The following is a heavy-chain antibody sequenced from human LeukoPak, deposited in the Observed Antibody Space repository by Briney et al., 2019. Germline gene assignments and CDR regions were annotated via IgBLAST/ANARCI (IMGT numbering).Heavy chain of an antibody. D-gene: IGHD3-10*01. CDR1: GGSISSSSYY. CDR2: IYYSGST. Sequence: SETLSLTCTVSGGSISSSSYYWGWIRQPPGKGLEWIGSIYYSGSTYHNPSLKSRVTISVDTSKNQFSLKLSSVTAADTAVYYCARLYSDSGSFWGQGTLVTVSS. V-gene: IGHV4-39*01. J-gene: IGHJ4*02. CDR3: ARLYSDSGSF.